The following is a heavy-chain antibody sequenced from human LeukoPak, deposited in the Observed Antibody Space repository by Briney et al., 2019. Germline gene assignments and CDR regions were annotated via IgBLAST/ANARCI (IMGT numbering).Heavy chain of an antibody. V-gene: IGHV3-53*01. J-gene: IGHJ5*02. CDR2: IYNVGNT. Sequence: GGSLRLSCAASGFTVSSNYMSWVRQAPGKGLEWVSVIYNVGNTHYADSVKGRFTISRDISKNTIYLQMNSLRAEDTAMYSCARSSRYYYDGSGYYPGPPDHWGQGTLVTVSS. D-gene: IGHD3-22*01. CDR3: ARSSRYYYDGSGYYPGPPDH. CDR1: GFTVSSNY.